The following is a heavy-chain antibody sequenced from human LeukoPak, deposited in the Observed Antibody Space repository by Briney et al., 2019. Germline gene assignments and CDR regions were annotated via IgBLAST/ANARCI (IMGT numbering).Heavy chain of an antibody. CDR2: ISAYSGNT. CDR1: GYTFISYG. Sequence: GASVKVSCKASGYTFISYGISWVRQAPGQGLEWMGWISAYSGNTNYAQKFQGRVTMTTDTSTSTAYMELRSLRSDDTAVYYCARQGCSTTSCYSLYYMDVWDKGTTVTVSS. V-gene: IGHV1-18*01. J-gene: IGHJ6*03. CDR3: ARQGCSTTSCYSLYYMDV. D-gene: IGHD2-2*01.